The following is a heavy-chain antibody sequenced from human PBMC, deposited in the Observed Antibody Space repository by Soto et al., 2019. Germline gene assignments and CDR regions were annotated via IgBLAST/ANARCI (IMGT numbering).Heavy chain of an antibody. CDR1: GGSISSYY. D-gene: IGHD3-22*01. Sequence: SETLSLTCTVSGGSISSYYWSWIRQHPGKGLEWIGYIYYSGSTYYNPSLKSRVTISVDTSKNQFSLKLSSVTAADTAVYYCARGGYYYDSSGYYRGNAFDIWGQGTMVTVSS. J-gene: IGHJ3*02. CDR2: IYYSGST. CDR3: ARGGYYYDSSGYYRGNAFDI. V-gene: IGHV4-59*06.